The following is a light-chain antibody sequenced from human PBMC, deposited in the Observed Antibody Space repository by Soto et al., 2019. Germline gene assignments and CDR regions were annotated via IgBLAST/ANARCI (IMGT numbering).Light chain of an antibody. CDR1: QSVNAN. CDR3: LQYNDWPRT. V-gene: IGKV3-15*01. CDR2: GAS. Sequence: EILMTQSPATLSVSPGERATLSCRASQSVNANLAWYQQKSGRAPRLLIFGASTRATDIPGRFSGSGSGTEFTLTISSPQPEDFAVYYCLQYNDWPRTFGQGTKVDIK. J-gene: IGKJ1*01.